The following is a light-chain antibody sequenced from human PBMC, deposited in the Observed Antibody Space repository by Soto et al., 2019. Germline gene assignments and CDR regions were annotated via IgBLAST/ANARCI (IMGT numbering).Light chain of an antibody. V-gene: IGLV2-14*01. CDR2: EVS. CDR1: SSDIGGYNY. J-gene: IGLJ1*01. CDR3: SSYTSSSTLYV. Sequence: QCLLTHPASLSCSPLQSITISCAVTSSDIGGYNYVSWYQQHPGKAPKVMIYEVSNRPSGVSNRFSGSKSGYTASLTISGLQPEDEADYFCSSYTSSSTLYVFGSGTKV.